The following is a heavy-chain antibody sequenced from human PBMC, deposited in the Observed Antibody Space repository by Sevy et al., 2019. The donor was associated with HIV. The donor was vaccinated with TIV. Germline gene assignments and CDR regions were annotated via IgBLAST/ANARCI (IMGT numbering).Heavy chain of an antibody. CDR1: GFAFSTYG. J-gene: IGHJ4*01. V-gene: IGHV3-33*01. Sequence: GGSLRVSCTASGFAFSTYGIHWVRQAPGKGLEWVAIIWYEGINKDYAEPVKGRFTISRDNSKNTLYLQMNSLRVDDTAVYYCARERRSSGIDYWGQGTLVTVSS. CDR2: IWYEGINK. CDR3: ARERRSSGIDY. D-gene: IGHD3-10*01.